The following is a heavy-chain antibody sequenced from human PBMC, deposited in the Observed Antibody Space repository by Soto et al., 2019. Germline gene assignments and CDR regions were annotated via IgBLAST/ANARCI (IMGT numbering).Heavy chain of an antibody. D-gene: IGHD6-13*01. CDR3: ARDWGGRAAAGGNYYYYGMDV. CDR1: GYTFTTYG. V-gene: IGHV1-18*01. CDR2: ISAYNGNT. J-gene: IGHJ6*02. Sequence: QVQLVQSGAEVKKPGASVKVSCEASGYTFTTYGITWVRQAPGQGLEWMGWISAYNGNTNYAEKLQGRARLTTDTSTSTAYMELRSLRSDDTAVYYCARDWGGRAAAGGNYYYYGMDVWGQGTTVTVSS.